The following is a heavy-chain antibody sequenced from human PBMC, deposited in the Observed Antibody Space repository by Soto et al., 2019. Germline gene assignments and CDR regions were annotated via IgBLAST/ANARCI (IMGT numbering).Heavy chain of an antibody. CDR2: TIPIFATA. CDR3: ARDLAVAGKGGDYYYGMDV. V-gene: IGHV1-69*01. CDR1: GGTFSNYP. D-gene: IGHD6-19*01. Sequence: QVQLVQSGAEVKKPGSSVKVSCKASGGTFSNYPINWVRQAPGQGLEWMGGTIPIFATANYAQKFQGRVTITADESTSTAYMELSSLRSEDTAVYYCARDLAVAGKGGDYYYGMDVWGQGTTVTVSS. J-gene: IGHJ6*02.